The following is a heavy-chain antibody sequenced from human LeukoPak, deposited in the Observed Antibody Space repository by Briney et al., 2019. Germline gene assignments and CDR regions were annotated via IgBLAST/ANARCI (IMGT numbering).Heavy chain of an antibody. Sequence: ASVKVSCKASGYTFTDHYMHWVRQAPGQGLEWMGVINPSGGSTSYAQKFQGRVTLTRDMSTSTDYLELSSLRSEDTAVYYCARDNSVRDTAWWFDPWGQGTLVTVSS. J-gene: IGHJ5*02. CDR2: INPSGGST. CDR3: ARDNSVRDTAWWFDP. D-gene: IGHD2-21*02. V-gene: IGHV1-46*01. CDR1: GYTFTDHY.